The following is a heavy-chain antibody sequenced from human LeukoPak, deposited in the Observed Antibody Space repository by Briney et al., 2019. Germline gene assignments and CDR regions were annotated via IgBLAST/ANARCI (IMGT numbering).Heavy chain of an antibody. CDR3: ARRTVSYGSGSDYFDY. J-gene: IGHJ4*02. V-gene: IGHV4-59*08. D-gene: IGHD3-10*01. CDR1: GGSISSYY. Sequence: SETLSLTCTVSGGSISSYYWSWIRQPPGKGLEWIGYIYYSGSTNYNPSLKSRVTISVDTSKNQFSLKLSSVTAADTAVYYCARRTVSYGSGSDYFDYWGQGTLVTVSS. CDR2: IYYSGST.